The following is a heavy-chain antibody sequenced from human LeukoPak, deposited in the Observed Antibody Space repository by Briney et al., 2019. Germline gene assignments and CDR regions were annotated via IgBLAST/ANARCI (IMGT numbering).Heavy chain of an antibody. Sequence: GGSLRLSCAASGFTFRSYAMSWVGQAPGKGLEWVSGIRDSGGSTFYADSVKGRFTISRDNSKNTLYVQMNSLRAEDTAVYYCAKDREGVYCSGGSCSFDYWGQGTLVTVSS. CDR3: AKDREGVYCSGGSCSFDY. D-gene: IGHD2-15*01. CDR2: IRDSGGST. V-gene: IGHV3-23*01. J-gene: IGHJ4*02. CDR1: GFTFRSYA.